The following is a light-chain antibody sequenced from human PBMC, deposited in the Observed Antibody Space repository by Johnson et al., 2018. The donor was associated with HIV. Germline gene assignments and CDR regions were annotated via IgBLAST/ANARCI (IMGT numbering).Light chain of an antibody. Sequence: QSVLTQPPSVSAAPGQKVTISCSGSSSTIGNNDVSWYQLLPGTAPKLLIYKNDQRPSGIPDRFSGSKSGTSATLGITGLQTGDEVDYYCGTWDTSLSTGGVFGTGTKVTVL. CDR1: SSTIGNND. J-gene: IGLJ1*01. V-gene: IGLV1-51*02. CDR2: KND. CDR3: GTWDTSLSTGGV.